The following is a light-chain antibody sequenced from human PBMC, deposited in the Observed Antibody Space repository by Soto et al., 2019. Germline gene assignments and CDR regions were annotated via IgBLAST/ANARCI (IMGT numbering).Light chain of an antibody. J-gene: IGLJ3*02. CDR2: HNN. CDR3: QSRDSSLSSSWV. CDR1: SSNIGADFD. Sequence: QSVLTQPPSVSGAPGQRVTISCTGSSSNIGADFDVHWYQHLPGTAPKLLISHNNNRPSGVPDRFYGSKSGTSASLAITGLQADDEAVYYCQSRDSSLSSSWVFGGGTKLTVL. V-gene: IGLV1-40*01.